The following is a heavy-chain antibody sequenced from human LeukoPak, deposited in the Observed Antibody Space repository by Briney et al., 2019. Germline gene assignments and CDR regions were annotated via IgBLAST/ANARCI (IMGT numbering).Heavy chain of an antibody. CDR2: ISGGGETI. Sequence: PGGSLRLSCAASGFTFNNYAMNWVRQAPGRGLEWVSSISGGGETIYYADSAKGRFTISRGNSQNTLYLQMNSLRAEDTAVYYCARDYADYVGYFFFDYWGQGTLVTVSS. D-gene: IGHD4-17*01. CDR1: GFTFNNYA. J-gene: IGHJ4*02. CDR3: ARDYADYVGYFFFDY. V-gene: IGHV3-23*01.